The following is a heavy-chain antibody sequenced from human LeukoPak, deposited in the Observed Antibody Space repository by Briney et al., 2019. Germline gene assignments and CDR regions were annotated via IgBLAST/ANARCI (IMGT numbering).Heavy chain of an antibody. J-gene: IGHJ4*02. CDR2: ISYDGSNK. CDR3: ATVRGSDWYMDY. CDR1: GFTFSSYA. Sequence: GGSLRLSCAASGFTFSSYAMHWVRQAPGKGLEWVAVISYDGSNKYYADFVKGRFTVSRDNSKNTLYLQMKNLRAEDTAVYYCATVRGSDWYMDYWGQGTLVTVSS. D-gene: IGHD6-19*01. V-gene: IGHV3-30*04.